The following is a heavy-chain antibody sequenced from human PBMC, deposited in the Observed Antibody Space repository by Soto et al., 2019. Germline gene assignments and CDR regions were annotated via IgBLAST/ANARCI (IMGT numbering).Heavy chain of an antibody. D-gene: IGHD6-25*01. J-gene: IGHJ5*02. CDR3: ARELYSSVRFDP. V-gene: IGHV1-8*01. CDR1: GYRYTSYD. CDR2: MNPNSGNT. Sequence: KLSCKASGYRYTSYDINWVRKATGQGLEWMGWMNPNSGNTGYAQKFQGRVTMTRNTSISTAYMELSSLRSEDTAVYYCARELYSSVRFDPWGQGTLVTVSS.